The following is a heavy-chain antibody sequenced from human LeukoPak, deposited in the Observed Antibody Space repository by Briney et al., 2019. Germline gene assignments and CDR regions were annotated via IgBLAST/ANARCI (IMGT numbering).Heavy chain of an antibody. J-gene: IGHJ5*02. CDR1: GGSISSYY. V-gene: IGHV4-59*01. CDR3: ARDSSGYNTWFDP. Sequence: SETLSLTCTVSGGSISSYYWSWIRQPPGKGLEWIGYIYYSGSTNYNPSLKGRVTISVDTSKNQFSLKLNSVTAADTAVYYCARDSSGYNTWFDPWGQGTLVTVSS. CDR2: IYYSGST. D-gene: IGHD3-22*01.